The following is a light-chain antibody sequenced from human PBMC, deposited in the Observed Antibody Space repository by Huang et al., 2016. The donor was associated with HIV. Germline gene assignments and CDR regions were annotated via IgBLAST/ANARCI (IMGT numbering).Light chain of an antibody. CDR3: QQYNNWPPWT. J-gene: IGKJ1*01. V-gene: IGKV3-15*01. CDR2: DAS. CDR1: QSVNNN. Sequence: IVMTQSPATLSVSPGERATLSCRASQSVNNNLAWYQQKPGQAPSLLIYDASTRATDIPARCSGSGSGTEFTLTINSLQSEDFAVYYCQQYNNWPPWTFGQGTKVEIK.